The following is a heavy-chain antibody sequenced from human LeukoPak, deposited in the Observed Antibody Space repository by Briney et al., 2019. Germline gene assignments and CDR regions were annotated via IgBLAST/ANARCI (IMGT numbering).Heavy chain of an antibody. V-gene: IGHV3-23*01. CDR3: ARDTLGYCSSTSCSDAFDI. J-gene: IGHJ3*02. CDR1: GFTFSSYA. CDR2: ISGSGGST. Sequence: GGSLRLSCAASGFTFSSYAMSWVRQAPGKGLEWVSAISGSGGSTYYADSVKGRFTISRDNSKNTLYLQMNSLRAEDTAVYYCARDTLGYCSSTSCSDAFDIWGQGTMVTVSS. D-gene: IGHD2-2*01.